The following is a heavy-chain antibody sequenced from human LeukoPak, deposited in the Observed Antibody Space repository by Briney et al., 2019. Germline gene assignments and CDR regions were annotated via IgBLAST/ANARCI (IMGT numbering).Heavy chain of an antibody. D-gene: IGHD1-26*01. CDR2: INPNSGGT. J-gene: IGHJ4*02. Sequence: ASVKVSCKACGYTFTDNYIHWVRQAPGQRLEWMGWINPNSGGTNYAQKFQGRVSMTRDTSISTAYMELSRLRSDDTAVYYCTREDRQGALQGYWGQGTLVTLSS. CDR1: GYTFTDNY. V-gene: IGHV1-2*02. CDR3: TREDRQGALQGY.